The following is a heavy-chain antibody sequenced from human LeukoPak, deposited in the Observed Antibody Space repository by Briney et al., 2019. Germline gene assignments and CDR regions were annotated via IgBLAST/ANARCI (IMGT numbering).Heavy chain of an antibody. CDR3: ASNSGYDLDYYYMDV. D-gene: IGHD5-12*01. CDR1: GFTVSSNY. V-gene: IGHV3-53*01. CDR2: IYSGGST. Sequence: GSLRLSCAASGFTVSSNYMSWVRQAPGKGLEWVSVIYSGGSTYCADSVKGRFTISRDNSKNTLYLQMNSLRAEDTAVYYCASNSGYDLDYYYMDVWGKGTTVTVSS. J-gene: IGHJ6*03.